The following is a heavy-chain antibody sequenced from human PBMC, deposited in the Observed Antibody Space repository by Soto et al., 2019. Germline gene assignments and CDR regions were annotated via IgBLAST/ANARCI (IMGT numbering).Heavy chain of an antibody. Sequence: QVQLVQSGAEVKRPGASVKVSCKASGYTFRNYDVAWVRRAPGHGLEWMGWISISKGKTYYHESLQGRVTLTVATGTTTASMEVRRLRSDDTAVYYCTRKGYIGNFGLDVWGQGTTVTVSS. D-gene: IGHD5-12*01. CDR2: ISISKGKT. J-gene: IGHJ6*02. V-gene: IGHV1-18*01. CDR3: TRKGYIGNFGLDV. CDR1: GYTFRNYD.